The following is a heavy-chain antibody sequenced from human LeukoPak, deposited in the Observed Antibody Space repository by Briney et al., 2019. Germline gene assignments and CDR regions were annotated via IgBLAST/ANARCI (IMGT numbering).Heavy chain of an antibody. CDR2: INHSGST. CDR1: GGSFSGYY. V-gene: IGHV4-34*01. Sequence: SETLSLTCAVYGGSFSGYYWSWIRQPPGKGLEWIGEINHSGSTNYNPSLKSRVTISADTSKNQFSLKLSSVTAADTAVYYCASYDILNGYNGFDMWGQGAMVTVSS. CDR3: ASYDILNGYNGFDM. D-gene: IGHD3-9*01. J-gene: IGHJ3*02.